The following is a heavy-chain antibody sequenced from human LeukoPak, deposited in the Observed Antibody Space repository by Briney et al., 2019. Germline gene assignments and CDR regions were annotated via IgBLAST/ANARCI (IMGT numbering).Heavy chain of an antibody. CDR3: ARAPAYSSGWYYFDY. CDR1: GFTFSSYA. V-gene: IGHV3-64*01. D-gene: IGHD6-19*01. J-gene: IGHJ4*02. Sequence: GGSLRLSCAASGFTFSSYAMHWVRQAPGKGLEYVSAISSNGGSTYYANSVKGRFTISRDNSKNTLYLQMGSLRAEDMAVYYCARAPAYSSGWYYFDYWGQGTLVAVSS. CDR2: ISSNGGST.